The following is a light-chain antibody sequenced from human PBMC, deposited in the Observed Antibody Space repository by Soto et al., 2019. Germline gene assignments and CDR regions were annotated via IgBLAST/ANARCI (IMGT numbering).Light chain of an antibody. CDR1: SSNIGTSS. V-gene: IGLV1-44*01. J-gene: IGLJ1*01. Sequence: QSVLTQPHSASGTPGQRVTISCSGSSSNIGTSSVHWFQQLPGTAPKLLISTTNQRPSGVPERFSGSKSATSASLAISGRQSEDEADYYCAAWDDSLNGHVFGTGTKLTVL. CDR3: AAWDDSLNGHV. CDR2: TTN.